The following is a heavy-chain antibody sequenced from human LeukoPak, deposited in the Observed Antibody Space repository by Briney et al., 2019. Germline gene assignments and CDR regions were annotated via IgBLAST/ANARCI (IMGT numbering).Heavy chain of an antibody. CDR1: GGSPTTYY. CDR2: IYTSGST. Sequence: PSQTLSLTCTVSGGSPTTYYWSWVRHPAGPGLGWIGRIYTSGSTNYNPSLKIRVTMSVDTCKNQFSLKLSSVPAADTAVYYCARATWDYYDSSGSHAFDIWGQGTMVTVSS. V-gene: IGHV4-4*07. J-gene: IGHJ3*02. D-gene: IGHD3-22*01. CDR3: ARATWDYYDSSGSHAFDI.